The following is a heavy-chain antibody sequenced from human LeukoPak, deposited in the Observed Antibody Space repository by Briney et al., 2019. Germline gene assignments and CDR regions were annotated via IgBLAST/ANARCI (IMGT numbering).Heavy chain of an antibody. CDR3: AKGQYQLLPYYYYGMDV. J-gene: IGHJ6*02. CDR1: GFTFDDYA. CDR2: ISWNSGSI. Sequence: RPGGSLRPSCAASGFTFDDYAMHWVRQAPGKGLEWVSGISWNSGSIGYADSVKGRFTISKDSAKNSLYLQMNSLRAEDTALYYCAKGQYQLLPYYYYGMDVWGQGTTVTVSS. V-gene: IGHV3-9*01. D-gene: IGHD2-2*01.